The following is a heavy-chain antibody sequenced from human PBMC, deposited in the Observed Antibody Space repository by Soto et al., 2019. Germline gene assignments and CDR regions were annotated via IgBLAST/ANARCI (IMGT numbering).Heavy chain of an antibody. D-gene: IGHD2-15*01. CDR2: ISYDGRNK. J-gene: IGHJ6*02. Sequence: PGGSLRLSCAASGFTFSSYGMHWVRQAPGKGLEWVAVISYDGRNKYYADSVKGRFIISRSRDNSKNTLYLQMNSLRVEDTAVYYCAKASKLEYCSGGSCYYEVDYYYGMDVWGQGTTVTVSS. CDR3: AKASKLEYCSGGSCYYEVDYYYGMDV. V-gene: IGHV3-30*18. CDR1: GFTFSSYG.